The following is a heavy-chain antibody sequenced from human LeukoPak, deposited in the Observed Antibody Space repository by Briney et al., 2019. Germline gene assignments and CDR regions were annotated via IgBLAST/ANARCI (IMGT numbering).Heavy chain of an antibody. CDR3: ARHDIVVVVAANKEGGRFDP. V-gene: IGHV4-39*01. J-gene: IGHJ5*02. CDR2: IYYSRST. CDR1: GGSISSSSYY. D-gene: IGHD2-15*01. Sequence: SETLSLTCTVSGGSISSSSYYWGWTRQPPGKGLEWIGSIYYSRSTYYNPSLKSRVTISVDTSKNQFSLKLSSVTAADTAVYYCARHDIVVVVAANKEGGRFDPWGQGTLVTVSS.